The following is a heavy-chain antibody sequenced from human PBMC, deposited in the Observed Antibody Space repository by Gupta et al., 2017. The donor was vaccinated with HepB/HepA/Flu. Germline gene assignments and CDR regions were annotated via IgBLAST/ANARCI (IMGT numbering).Heavy chain of an antibody. J-gene: IGHJ6*02. D-gene: IGHD3-10*01. CDR3: AKATTMGDVGYDSGMDV. CDR1: GFNFDVYA. V-gene: IGHV3-9*01. CDR2: ISWNSGRV. Sequence: EVQLVESGGGLVQPGRSLRLSCAASGFNFDVYAMHWVRQAPGKGLEWVSGISWNSGRVGYADSVRGRFTIYRDNAKNSLYLQMNSLRADDTALYYCAKATTMGDVGYDSGMDVWGQGTTVTVSS.